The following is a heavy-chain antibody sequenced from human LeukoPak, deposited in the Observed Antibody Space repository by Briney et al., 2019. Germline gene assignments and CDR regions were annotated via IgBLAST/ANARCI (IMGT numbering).Heavy chain of an antibody. J-gene: IGHJ6*02. Sequence: PSETLSLTCTVSSDYITSYYWSWIRQPPGKGLEWVGYISYSGTPTYNPSLRGRVTISLDPSKTHFSLRLSSVTAADTAVYYCARQRTAPPIYEYYGMDVWGQGTTVTVSS. D-gene: IGHD3-9*01. V-gene: IGHV4-59*08. CDR3: ARQRTAPPIYEYYGMDV. CDR2: ISYSGTP. CDR1: SDYITSYY.